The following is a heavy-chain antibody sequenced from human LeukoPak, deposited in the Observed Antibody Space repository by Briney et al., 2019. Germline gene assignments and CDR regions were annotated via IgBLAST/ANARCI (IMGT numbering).Heavy chain of an antibody. D-gene: IGHD2-15*01. CDR3: ATGLVAATTADYYYGMDV. CDR1: GYTLTELS. Sequence: ASVKVSRKVSGYTLTELSMHWVRQAPGKGLERMGGFDPEDGETIYAQKFQGRVTMTEDTSTDTAYMELSSLRSEDTAVYYCATGLVAATTADYYYGMDVWGQGTTVTVSS. V-gene: IGHV1-24*01. CDR2: FDPEDGET. J-gene: IGHJ6*02.